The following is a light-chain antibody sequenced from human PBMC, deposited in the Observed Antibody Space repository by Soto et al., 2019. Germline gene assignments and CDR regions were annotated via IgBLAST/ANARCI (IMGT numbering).Light chain of an antibody. Sequence: GAGATLSCRASQSVSSFLAWYQQKPGQAPRLLIYGGSSRATDIPVRFSGSGSETDFTLTITRLEPEDFAVYYCQQYSSSRTFGQGTKVDIK. CDR1: QSVSSF. CDR3: QQYSSSRT. CDR2: GGS. J-gene: IGKJ1*01. V-gene: IGKV3-20*01.